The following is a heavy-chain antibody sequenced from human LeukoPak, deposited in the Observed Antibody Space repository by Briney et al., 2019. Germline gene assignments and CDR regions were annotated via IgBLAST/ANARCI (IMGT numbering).Heavy chain of an antibody. CDR2: ISAYNGNT. Sequence: ASVKVSCKASGYTFTSYGISWVRQAPGQGLEWMGWISAYNGNTNYAQKLQGRVTMTTGTSTSTAYMELRSLRSDDTAVYYCARVPIRSSSWFFDYWGQGTLVTVSS. V-gene: IGHV1-18*01. CDR3: ARVPIRSSSWFFDY. J-gene: IGHJ4*02. CDR1: GYTFTSYG. D-gene: IGHD6-13*01.